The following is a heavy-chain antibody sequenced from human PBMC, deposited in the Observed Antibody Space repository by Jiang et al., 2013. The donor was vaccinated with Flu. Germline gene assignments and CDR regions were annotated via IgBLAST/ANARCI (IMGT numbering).Heavy chain of an antibody. CDR2: IIPILGIA. Sequence: GGTFSSYAISWVRQAPGQGLEWMGRIIPILGIANYAQKFQGRVTMTRNTSISTAYMELSSLRSEDTAVYYCARGHDYGVAVAHAYYYGMDVWGQGTTVTVSS. CDR3: ARGHDYGVAVAHAYYYGMDV. CDR1: GGTFSSYA. D-gene: IGHD6-19*01. V-gene: IGHV1-69*04. J-gene: IGHJ6*02.